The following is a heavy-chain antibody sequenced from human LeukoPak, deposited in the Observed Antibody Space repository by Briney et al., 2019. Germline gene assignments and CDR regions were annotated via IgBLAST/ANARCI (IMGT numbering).Heavy chain of an antibody. CDR2: ISSSSSYL. J-gene: IGHJ4*02. CDR1: GFTFSSYS. CDR3: ARQIGAWSYVVPSVLCDY. D-gene: IGHD2-15*01. V-gene: IGHV3-21*01. Sequence: PGGSLRLSCAASGFTFSSYSMNWVRQAPGKGLKWVSSISSSSSYLYYADSVKGRFTISRDNAKNSLYLQMNSLRAEDTAVYYCARQIGAWSYVVPSVLCDYWGQGTLVTVSS.